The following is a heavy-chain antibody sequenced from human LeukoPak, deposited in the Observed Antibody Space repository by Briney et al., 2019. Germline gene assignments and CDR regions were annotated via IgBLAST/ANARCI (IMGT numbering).Heavy chain of an antibody. J-gene: IGHJ1*01. CDR3: AVYYGATGAFEYFQH. CDR1: GGTFSSYA. Sequence: SVKVSCKASGGTFSSYAISWVRQAPGQGLEWMGGTIPIFGTANYAQKFQGRVTITADKSTSTAYMELSSLRSEDTAVYYCAVYYGATGAFEYFQHWGQGTLVTVSS. D-gene: IGHD4/OR15-4a*01. V-gene: IGHV1-69*06. CDR2: TIPIFGTA.